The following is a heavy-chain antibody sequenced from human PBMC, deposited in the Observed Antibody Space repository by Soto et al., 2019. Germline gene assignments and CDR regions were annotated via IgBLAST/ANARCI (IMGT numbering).Heavy chain of an antibody. J-gene: IGHJ5*02. Sequence: ASVKVSCKASGYTFTSYYMHWVRQAPGQGLEWMGIINPSGGSTSYAQKFQGRVTMTRDTSTSTVYMELSSLRSEDTAVYYCARSEQPVPERGENCFDPWGQETLVTVPS. CDR1: GYTFTSYY. CDR2: INPSGGST. CDR3: ARSEQPVPERGENCFDP. D-gene: IGHD6-13*01. V-gene: IGHV1-46*01.